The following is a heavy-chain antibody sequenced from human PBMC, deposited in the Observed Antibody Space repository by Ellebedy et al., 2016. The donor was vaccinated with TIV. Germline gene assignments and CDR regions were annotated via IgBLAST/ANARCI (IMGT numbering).Heavy chain of an antibody. Sequence: AASVKVSCKASGYTFTRYGINWVRQAHGQGLEWMGWISAYTGKTNFAQKLQGRFTMTTNTSTSTAYMELRSLRSDDTAVYYCARVGGIVGATTWIDPWGQGTLVTVSS. CDR3: ARVGGIVGATTWIDP. CDR2: ISAYTGKT. CDR1: GYTFTRYG. V-gene: IGHV1-18*04. J-gene: IGHJ5*02. D-gene: IGHD1-26*01.